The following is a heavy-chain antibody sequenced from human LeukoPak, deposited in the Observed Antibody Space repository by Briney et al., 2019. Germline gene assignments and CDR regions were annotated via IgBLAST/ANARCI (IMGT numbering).Heavy chain of an antibody. CDR2: ISYDGSNK. CDR1: GFSFSSYA. J-gene: IGHJ4*02. V-gene: IGHV3-30*04. CDR3: AKDIGSYYDY. D-gene: IGHD3-10*01. Sequence: GGSLRLSCAASGFSFSSYAMDWVRQAPGKGLEWVAVISYDGSNKYYADSVKGRFTISRDNSKNTLYLQMNSLRVEDTAVYYCAKDIGSYYDYWGQGILVTVSS.